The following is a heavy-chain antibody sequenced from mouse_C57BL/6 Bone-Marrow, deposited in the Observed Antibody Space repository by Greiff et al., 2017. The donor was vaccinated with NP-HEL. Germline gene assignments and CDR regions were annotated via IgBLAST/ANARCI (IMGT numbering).Heavy chain of an antibody. CDR3: ARTKLGRPDY. CDR2: INPSTGGT. D-gene: IGHD4-1*01. J-gene: IGHJ2*01. Sequence: LQQSGPELVKPGASVKISCKASGYSFTGYYMNWVKQSPEKSLEWIGEINPSTGGTTYNQKFKAKATLTVDKSSSTAYMQLKSLTSEDSAVYYCARTKLGRPDYWGQGTTLTVSS. V-gene: IGHV1-42*01. CDR1: GYSFTGYY.